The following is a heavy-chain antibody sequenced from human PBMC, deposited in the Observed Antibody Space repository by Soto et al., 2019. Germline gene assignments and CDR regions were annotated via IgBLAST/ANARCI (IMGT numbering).Heavy chain of an antibody. CDR2: ISPSGDRT. V-gene: IGHV3-23*01. D-gene: IGHD3-10*01. Sequence: PVGSLRLSCAASGLTVSSYGMTGVRLAPGRGLDYVSAISPSGDRTWYADSVKGRFTIPRDNSKNTLYLQMNGLRAEDTAIYYCAKTPRGVDRGDWYFDVWGRGTLVTVSS. CDR1: GLTVSSYG. CDR3: AKTPRGVDRGDWYFDV. J-gene: IGHJ2*01.